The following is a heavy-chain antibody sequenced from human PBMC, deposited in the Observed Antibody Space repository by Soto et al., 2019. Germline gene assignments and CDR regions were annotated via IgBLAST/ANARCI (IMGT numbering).Heavy chain of an antibody. V-gene: IGHV5-51*01. CDR1: GNSFNNW. CDR3: AGGGVRGVITRTRDYYGMDV. J-gene: IGHJ6*02. D-gene: IGHD3-10*01. Sequence: GESLKISCKGLGNSFNNWSGWVRQMPGKGLEWVGIIYPGDSDTRYSPSFQGQVTISADKSISTAYLQWSSLKASDTAMYYCAGGGVRGVITRTRDYYGMDVWGQGTTVTVSS. CDR2: IYPGDSDT.